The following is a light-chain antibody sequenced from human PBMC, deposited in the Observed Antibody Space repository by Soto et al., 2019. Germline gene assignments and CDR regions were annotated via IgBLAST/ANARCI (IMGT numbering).Light chain of an antibody. CDR1: QPISSN. J-gene: IGKJ1*01. Sequence: DIVMTQSPATLSVSPGERATLSCRASQPISSNLAWYQQKPGQAPRLLIYGASTRATGIPARFSGSGSETEFTLSISSLQSEDFAVYYCHQYSDWPPQTFGQGTKVEIK. CDR3: HQYSDWPPQT. V-gene: IGKV3-15*01. CDR2: GAS.